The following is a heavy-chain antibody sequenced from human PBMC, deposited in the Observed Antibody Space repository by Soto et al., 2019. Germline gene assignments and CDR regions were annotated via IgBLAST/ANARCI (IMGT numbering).Heavy chain of an antibody. CDR2: ISTLNGNT. CDR3: VRDLGYCSGTSCRNRFDA. J-gene: IGHJ5*02. V-gene: IGHV1-18*01. D-gene: IGHD2-2*01. Sequence: QVQLVQSGAEVKKPGASVKVSCETSGYTFANYGVSWVRQAPGQGLEWMAWISTLNGNTNYEQKFQGRVTMTTDTSKSKVYMELGSLRADDTAVYYCVRDLGYCSGTSCRNRFDAWGQGTLVTVSS. CDR1: GYTFANYG.